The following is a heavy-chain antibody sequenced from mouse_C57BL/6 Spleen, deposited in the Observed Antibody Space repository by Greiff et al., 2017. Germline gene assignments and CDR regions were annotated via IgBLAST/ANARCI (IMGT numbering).Heavy chain of an antibody. CDR2: IDPEDGDT. Sequence: EVKLMESGAELVRPGASVKLSCTASSFNIKDYYMHWVKQRPEQGLEWIGRIDPEDGDTEYAPKFQGKATMTADTSSNTAYLQLSSLTSEDTAVYYCTTSYYGSPAFDVWGTGTTVTVSS. CDR1: SFNIKDYY. J-gene: IGHJ1*03. V-gene: IGHV14-1*01. D-gene: IGHD1-1*01. CDR3: TTSYYGSPAFDV.